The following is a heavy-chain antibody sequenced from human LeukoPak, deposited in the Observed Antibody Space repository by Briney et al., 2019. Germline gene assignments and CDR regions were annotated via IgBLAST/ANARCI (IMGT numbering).Heavy chain of an antibody. CDR2: ISYDGSNK. D-gene: IGHD3-22*01. J-gene: IGHJ2*01. CDR3: ASPSPPYYDSSGYYYSLWYFDL. Sequence: GGSLRLSCAASGFTFSSYAMHWVRQAPGKGLEWVAVISYDGSNKYYADSVKGRFTISRDNSKNTLYLQMNSLRAEDTAVYYCASPSPPYYDSSGYYYSLWYFDLWGRGTLVTVSS. CDR1: GFTFSSYA. V-gene: IGHV3-30-3*01.